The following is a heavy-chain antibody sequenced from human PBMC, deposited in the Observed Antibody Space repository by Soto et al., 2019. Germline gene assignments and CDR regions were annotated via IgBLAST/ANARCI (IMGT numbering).Heavy chain of an antibody. J-gene: IGHJ2*01. V-gene: IGHV3-21*01. CDR2: ISSSRSYI. D-gene: IGHD3-10*01. CDR3: ARYPFMVRGENGYFDL. Sequence: EVQLVESGGGLVKPGGSLRLSCAASGFTFSSYSMNWVRQAPGKGLEWVSSISSSRSYIYYADSVRGRFTISRDDAKNSLYLQMNSLRAEDTAVYYCARYPFMVRGENGYFDLWGRGTLVTVSS. CDR1: GFTFSSYS.